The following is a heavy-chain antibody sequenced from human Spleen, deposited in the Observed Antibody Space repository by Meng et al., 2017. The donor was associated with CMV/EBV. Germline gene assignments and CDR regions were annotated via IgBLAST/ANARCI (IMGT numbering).Heavy chain of an antibody. CDR3: AHRRWGPFDY. Sequence: ITFEVSVPTPVKTPQTLTLTFNFSWFSLSTSGVRVGWSRQPPGKALEWLALIYWDDDKRYSPSMKSRLTIAKDTSKNQVVLTMTNMDPVDTATYYCAHRRWGPFDYWGQGTLVTVSS. J-gene: IGHJ4*02. D-gene: IGHD3-16*01. V-gene: IGHV2-5*02. CDR2: IYWDDDK. CDR1: WFSLSTSGVR.